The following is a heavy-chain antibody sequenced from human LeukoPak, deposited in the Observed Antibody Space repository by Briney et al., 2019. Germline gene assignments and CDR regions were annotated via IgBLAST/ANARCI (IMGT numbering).Heavy chain of an antibody. CDR3: ARTGITGDPEDAFDI. D-gene: IGHD1-20*01. CDR2: IYYSGST. V-gene: IGHV4-39*01. CDR1: GGSISSSSYY. J-gene: IGHJ3*02. Sequence: SETLSLTCTVSGGSISSSSYYWGWIRQPPGTGLEWIGSIYYSGSTYYNPSLKSRVTISVDTSKNQFSLKLSSVTAADTAVYYCARTGITGDPEDAFDIWGQGTMVTVSS.